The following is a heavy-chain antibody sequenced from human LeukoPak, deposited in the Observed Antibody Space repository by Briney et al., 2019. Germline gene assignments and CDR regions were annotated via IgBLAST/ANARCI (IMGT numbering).Heavy chain of an antibody. CDR1: GITFSSYG. J-gene: IGHJ4*02. Sequence: PGRSLRLSCAASGITFSSYGMHWVRQAPGKGLEWVAVIWYDGSNKYYADSVKGRFTISKDNSKNTLYLQINSPRAEDTAVYYCARDPYNWNDLALDYWGQGTLVTVSS. V-gene: IGHV3-33*01. D-gene: IGHD1-20*01. CDR3: ARDPYNWNDLALDY. CDR2: IWYDGSNK.